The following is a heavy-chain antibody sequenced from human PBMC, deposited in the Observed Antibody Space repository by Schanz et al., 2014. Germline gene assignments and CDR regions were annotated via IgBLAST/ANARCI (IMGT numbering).Heavy chain of an antibody. D-gene: IGHD5-12*01. J-gene: IGHJ4*02. CDR2: INPIDGST. CDR3: ARAAYGGYTSTPLRY. Sequence: QLVQSGAEVKKPGASVKVSCKASGFTLTSHFMHWLRQAPGQGLEWMGLINPIDGSTTYVWGFHGRLTMTRDTSTSTVYMELSSLRSEDTAVYYCARAAYGGYTSTPLRYWGQGTLVTVSS. V-gene: IGHV1-46*01. CDR1: GFTLTSHF.